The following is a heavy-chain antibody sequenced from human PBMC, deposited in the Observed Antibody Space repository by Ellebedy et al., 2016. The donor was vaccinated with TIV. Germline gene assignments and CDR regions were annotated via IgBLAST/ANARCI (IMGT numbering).Heavy chain of an antibody. Sequence: MPSETLSLTCPLSGGPISPHYWSWIRQSPGKGLEWIGYTYYGGSPKYNPSLKSRVTISVDTSKNQLSLKLASVTVADTAVYYCARLSALTFDGMDVWGQGTTVTVSS. V-gene: IGHV4-59*08. J-gene: IGHJ6*02. CDR1: GGPISPHY. D-gene: IGHD1-14*01. CDR3: ARLSALTFDGMDV. CDR2: TYYGGSP.